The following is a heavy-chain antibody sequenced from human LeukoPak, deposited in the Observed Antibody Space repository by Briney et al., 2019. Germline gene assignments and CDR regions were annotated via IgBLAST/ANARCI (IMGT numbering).Heavy chain of an antibody. D-gene: IGHD3-10*01. Sequence: SVKGRFTISRDNSKNTLYLQMNSLRAEDTAVYYCAYGSGSYYTTRFDYWGQGTLVTVSS. CDR3: AYGSGSYYTTRFDY. J-gene: IGHJ4*02. V-gene: IGHV3-23*01.